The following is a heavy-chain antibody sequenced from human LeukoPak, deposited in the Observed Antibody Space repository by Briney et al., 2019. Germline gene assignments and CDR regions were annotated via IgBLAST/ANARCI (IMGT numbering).Heavy chain of an antibody. CDR1: GFTFRSYG. J-gene: IGHJ4*02. V-gene: IGHV3-30*01. CDR3: AREVAAAGFDY. D-gene: IGHD6-13*01. Sequence: GGSLRLSCAASGFTFRSYGMHWVSQAPGKGLEWVAVISYDGSNKYYADSVKGRFTISRDNSKNTLYLQMNSLRAENTAVYYCAREVAAAGFDYWGQGTLVTVSS. CDR2: ISYDGSNK.